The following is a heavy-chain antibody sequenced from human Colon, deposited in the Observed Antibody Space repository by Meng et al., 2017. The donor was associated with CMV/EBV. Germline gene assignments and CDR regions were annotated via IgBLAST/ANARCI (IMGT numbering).Heavy chain of an antibody. CDR3: ARALNMNYFDH. J-gene: IGHJ4*02. CDR2: ISWDGTNK. D-gene: IGHD3-22*01. Sequence: GGSLRLSCAASRFTFDSYAMHWVRQAPGKGLEWLAFISWDGTNKYYADSVEGRFTVSRDNSKNSLFLQMNNLRVEDTAMYYCARALNMNYFDHWGQGTQVTVSS. CDR1: RFTFDSYA. V-gene: IGHV3-30-3*01.